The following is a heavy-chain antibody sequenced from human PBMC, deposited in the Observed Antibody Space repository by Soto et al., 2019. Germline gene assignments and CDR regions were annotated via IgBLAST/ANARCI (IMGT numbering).Heavy chain of an antibody. CDR1: GGSISSHY. CDR2: FNTAGSP. J-gene: IGHJ6*02. CDR3: ARDRGDYSGMDV. D-gene: IGHD4-17*01. V-gene: IGHV4-4*07. Sequence: PSETLSLTCAVSGGSISSHYWSWIRQPAGKGLEWIGRFNTAGSPNYNPSLKSRVTMSVDTSKNQFSLKLYSVTAADTAVYYCARDRGDYSGMDVWGQGTTVTVSS.